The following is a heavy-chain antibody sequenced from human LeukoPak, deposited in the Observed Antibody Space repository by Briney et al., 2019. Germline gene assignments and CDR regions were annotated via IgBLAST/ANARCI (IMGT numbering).Heavy chain of an antibody. Sequence: GGSLRLSCAASGFTFSSYSMNWVRQAPGKGLEWVSSISSSSSYIYYADSVKGRFTISRDNAKNSLYLQMNSLRAEDTAVYYCARDLGARPPYYGMDVWGQGTTVTVSS. J-gene: IGHJ6*02. D-gene: IGHD6-6*01. CDR3: ARDLGARPPYYGMDV. V-gene: IGHV3-21*04. CDR2: ISSSSSYI. CDR1: GFTFSSYS.